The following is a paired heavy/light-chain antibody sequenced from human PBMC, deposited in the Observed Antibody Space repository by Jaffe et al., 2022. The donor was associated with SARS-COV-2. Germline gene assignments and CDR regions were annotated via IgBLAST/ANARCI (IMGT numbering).Heavy chain of an antibody. Sequence: QVQLQESGPGLVKPSETLSLTCTVSGGSINGFYWSWIRQPPGKGLEWIGYIYYTGNTNYNPSLKSRVTISVDTSKDQFSLKLSSVTAADTAVYYCARGPRGQLVHFAYWGQGTLVTVSS. CDR3: ARGPRGQLVHFAY. D-gene: IGHD6-13*01. CDR1: GGSINGFY. V-gene: IGHV4-59*01. CDR2: IYYTGNT. J-gene: IGHJ4*02.
Light chain of an antibody. J-gene: IGKJ1*01. V-gene: IGKV4-1*01. Sequence: DIVMTQSPDSLAVSLGERATINCKSSQSVVFSSSNGNYLAWYQQKPGQPPKVLIYRASTRESGVPDRFSGSGSGTDFTLTISSLQAEDVAVYYCQQYNSFPWTFGQGTKVEIK. CDR2: RAS. CDR3: QQYNSFPWT. CDR1: QSVVFSSSNGNY.